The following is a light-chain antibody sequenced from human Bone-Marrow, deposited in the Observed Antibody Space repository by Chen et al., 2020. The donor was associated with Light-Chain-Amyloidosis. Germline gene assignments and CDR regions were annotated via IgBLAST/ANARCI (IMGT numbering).Light chain of an antibody. J-gene: IGLJ3*02. CDR1: NIGSTS. CDR3: QVWDRSSDRPV. V-gene: IGLV3-21*02. CDR2: DDS. Sequence: SYVLSQPSSVSVAPGQTATIACGGNNIGSTSVHWYQQTPGQAPLLVVYDDSYRPSGIPERLSGAHSGNTATLTISRVEAGDEADYYWQVWDRSSDRPVFGGGTKLTVL.